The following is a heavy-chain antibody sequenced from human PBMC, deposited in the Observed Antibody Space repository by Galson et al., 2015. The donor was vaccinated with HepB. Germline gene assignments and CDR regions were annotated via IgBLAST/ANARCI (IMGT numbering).Heavy chain of an antibody. D-gene: IGHD3-22*01. CDR3: TRQGYYDNSGYLYYYYMDV. V-gene: IGHV3-73*01. J-gene: IGHJ6*03. CDR1: GFTFSNYG. CDR2: IRSKANSYAT. Sequence: SLRLSCAASGFTFSNYGMHWVRQASGKGLEWVGRIRSKANSYATAYAASVKGRFTISRDDSKNTAYLQMNSLKTEDTAVYYCTRQGYYDNSGYLYYYYMDVWGKGTTVTVSS.